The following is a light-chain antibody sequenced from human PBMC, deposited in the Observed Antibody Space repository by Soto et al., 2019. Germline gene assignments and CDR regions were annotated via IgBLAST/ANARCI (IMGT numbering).Light chain of an antibody. CDR3: QHYNSYSEA. J-gene: IGKJ1*01. CDR2: KAS. CDR1: QTISSW. V-gene: IGKV1-5*03. Sequence: DIQMTQLPSTLSGSVGDRVTITCRASQTISSWLAWYQQKPGKAPKLLIYKASTLKSGVPSRLSGSENGTEFPLTISSLQTDDFATYYCQHYNSYSEAFAQGTKVELK.